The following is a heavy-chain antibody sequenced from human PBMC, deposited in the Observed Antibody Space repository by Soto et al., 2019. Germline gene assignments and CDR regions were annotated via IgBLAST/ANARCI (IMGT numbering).Heavy chain of an antibody. CDR3: ATLRDYYYYMDV. Sequence: QVPLVQSGAEVKKPGSSVKVSCKASGGTFSSYTISWVRQAPGQGLEWMGRIIPILGIANYAQKFQGRVTITADKSTSTAYMELSSLRSEDTAVYYCATLRDYYYYMDVWGKGTTVTVSS. CDR2: IIPILGIA. V-gene: IGHV1-69*02. CDR1: GGTFSSYT. D-gene: IGHD5-12*01. J-gene: IGHJ6*03.